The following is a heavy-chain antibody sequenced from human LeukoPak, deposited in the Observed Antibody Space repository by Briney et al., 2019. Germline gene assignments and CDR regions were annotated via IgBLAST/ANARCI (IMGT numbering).Heavy chain of an antibody. D-gene: IGHD3-10*01. Sequence: SQTLSLTCAVSGGSISSGGYSRSWIRQPPGKGLEWIGYIYHSDTTYYNPSLKSRVTISVDRSKNQFSLKLTSVTAADTAVYYCASGYGSGSYSTLNYWGQGILVTVSS. V-gene: IGHV4-30-2*01. CDR3: ASGYGSGSYSTLNY. CDR2: IYHSDTT. CDR1: GGSISSGGYS. J-gene: IGHJ4*02.